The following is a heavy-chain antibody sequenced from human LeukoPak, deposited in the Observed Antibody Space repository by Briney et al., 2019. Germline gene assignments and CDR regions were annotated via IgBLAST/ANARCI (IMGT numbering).Heavy chain of an antibody. CDR3: ARLAYYYDSSGYSEGPYYFDY. CDR1: GGSFSGYY. Sequence: PSETLSLTCAVYGGSFSGYYWGWIRQPPGNGLEWIGSIYYSRSTYYNPSLKSRVTISVDTSKNQFSLKLSSVTAADTAVYYCARLAYYYDSSGYSEGPYYFDYWGQGTLVTVSS. CDR2: IYYSRST. V-gene: IGHV4-39*01. D-gene: IGHD3-22*01. J-gene: IGHJ4*02.